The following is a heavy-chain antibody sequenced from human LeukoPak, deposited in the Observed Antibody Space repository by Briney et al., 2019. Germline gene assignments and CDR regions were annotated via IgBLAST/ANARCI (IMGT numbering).Heavy chain of an antibody. CDR1: GFTFSSYA. CDR2: ISYDGSNK. Sequence: GGSLRLSCAASGFTFSSYAMHWVRQAPGKGLEWVAVISYDGSNKYCADSVKGRFTISRDNSKNTLYLQMNSLRAEDTAVYYCARDGGVYSSGWYYYYYGMDVWGQGTTVTVSS. J-gene: IGHJ6*02. D-gene: IGHD6-19*01. V-gene: IGHV3-30-3*01. CDR3: ARDGGVYSSGWYYYYYGMDV.